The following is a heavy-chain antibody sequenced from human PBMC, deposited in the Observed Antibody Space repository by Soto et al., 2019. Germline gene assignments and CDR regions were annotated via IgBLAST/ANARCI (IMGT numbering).Heavy chain of an antibody. V-gene: IGHV1-2*02. CDR3: ARGGREVPRIPYDT. Sequence: QVQLVQSGAEVKKPGASVYVSCKASGYTFTDYNLTWLRQAPGQGLRWMGWITPNVGGTNYARKFQGRVTMTRDTSISTVYMKLTRLRPDDTATYYCARGGREVPRIPYDTWGQGTLVTVSS. J-gene: IGHJ5*02. CDR2: ITPNVGGT. CDR1: GYTFTDYN. D-gene: IGHD3-16*01.